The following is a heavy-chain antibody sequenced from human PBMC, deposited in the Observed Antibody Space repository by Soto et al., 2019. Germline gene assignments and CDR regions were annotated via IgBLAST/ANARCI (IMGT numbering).Heavy chain of an antibody. Sequence: ESGGGVVQPGRSLRLSCSVSGFTFSSFDMYWVRQAPGKGLEWVSLISYDGSNKNYADSVKGRFTISRDNSKNTLYLQMNSLRAEDTAVYYCALPGGVGPAYEYFQHWGQGTLVIVSS. CDR1: GFTFSSFD. V-gene: IGHV3-30*03. J-gene: IGHJ1*01. CDR3: ALPGGVGPAYEYFQH. CDR2: ISYDGSNK. D-gene: IGHD3-16*01.